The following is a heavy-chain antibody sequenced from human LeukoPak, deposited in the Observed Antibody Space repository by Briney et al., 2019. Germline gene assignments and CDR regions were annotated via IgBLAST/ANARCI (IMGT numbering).Heavy chain of an antibody. CDR1: GFTVSGNY. J-gene: IGHJ6*03. CDR2: ISSSSSTI. V-gene: IGHV3-48*01. D-gene: IGHD4-17*01. Sequence: QAGGSLRLSCAVSGFTVSGNYMSWVRQAPGKGLEWVSYISSSSSTIYYADSVKGRFTISRDNAKNSLYLQMNSLRAEDTAVYYCTNYGVYTGYYFMDVWGKGTTVTVSS. CDR3: TNYGVYTGYYFMDV.